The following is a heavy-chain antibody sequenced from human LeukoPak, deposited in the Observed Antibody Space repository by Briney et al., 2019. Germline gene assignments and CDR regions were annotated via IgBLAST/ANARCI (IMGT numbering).Heavy chain of an antibody. CDR3: ARVKWFGELWRGENWFDP. CDR2: INSDGGST. Sequence: PGRSLRLSCAASGFTFSSNWRHWVRQAPGKGLVWVSRINSDGGSTSYADSVKGRFTISRDNAKNTLYLQMNSLRAEDTAVYYCARVKWFGELWRGENWFDPWGQGTLVTVSS. V-gene: IGHV3-74*01. J-gene: IGHJ5*02. D-gene: IGHD3-10*01. CDR1: GFTFSSNW.